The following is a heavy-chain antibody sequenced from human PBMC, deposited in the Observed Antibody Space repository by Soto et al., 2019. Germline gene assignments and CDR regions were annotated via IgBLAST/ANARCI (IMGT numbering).Heavy chain of an antibody. J-gene: IGHJ4*02. CDR3: ARDDYPVLRYFD. Sequence: PSETLSLTCTVSGGSVSSGSYYWSWIRQPPGKGLEWIGYIYYSGSTNYNPPLKSRVTISVDTSKNQFSLKLSSVTAADTAVYYCARDDYPVLRYFDWGQGTLVTVSS. D-gene: IGHD3-9*01. CDR2: IYYSGST. V-gene: IGHV4-61*01. CDR1: GGSVSSGSYY.